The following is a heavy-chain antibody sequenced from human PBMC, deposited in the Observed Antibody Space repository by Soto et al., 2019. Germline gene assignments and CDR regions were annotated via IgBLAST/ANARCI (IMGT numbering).Heavy chain of an antibody. D-gene: IGHD6-13*01. V-gene: IGHV4-31*03. CDR1: GGSISSGGYY. Sequence: QVQLQESGPGLVKPSQTLSLTCTVSGGSISSGGYYWSWIRQHPGKGLEWIGYIYYSGSTYYNPSLKSRVTIAVEPSKDQFPLKLSSVTAADTAVYYWASSFGVAAACPFDYWGQGTLVTVSS. J-gene: IGHJ4*02. CDR3: ASSFGVAAACPFDY. CDR2: IYYSGST.